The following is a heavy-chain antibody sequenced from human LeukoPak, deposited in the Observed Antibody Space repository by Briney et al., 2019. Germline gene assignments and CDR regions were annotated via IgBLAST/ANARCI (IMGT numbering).Heavy chain of an antibody. V-gene: IGHV3-11*01. CDR2: ISSSGTTI. CDR1: GFTFSDNY. J-gene: IGHJ6*02. D-gene: IGHD3-22*01. Sequence: GGSLRLSCAASGFTFSDNYMSWIRQAPAKGLEWVSYISSSGTTIYYADSVKGRFTISRDNAKNSLYLQMNSLRAEDTVVYYCARANSWLGVDVWGQGTTVTVSS. CDR3: ARANSWLGVDV.